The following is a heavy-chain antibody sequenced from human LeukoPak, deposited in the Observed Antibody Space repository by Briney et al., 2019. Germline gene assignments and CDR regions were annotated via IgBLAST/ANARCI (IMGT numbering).Heavy chain of an antibody. CDR2: IYPGNSDT. D-gene: IGHD3-22*01. Sequence: GESLKISCKASGYIFTSNWIGWVRRMPGKGLEWMGIIYPGNSDTRYSPSFQGQVTISADKSISTAYLQWSSLKASDTAMYYCARLTMIVVGDAFDIWGQGTMVTVSS. J-gene: IGHJ3*02. CDR1: GYIFTSNW. V-gene: IGHV5-51*01. CDR3: ARLTMIVVGDAFDI.